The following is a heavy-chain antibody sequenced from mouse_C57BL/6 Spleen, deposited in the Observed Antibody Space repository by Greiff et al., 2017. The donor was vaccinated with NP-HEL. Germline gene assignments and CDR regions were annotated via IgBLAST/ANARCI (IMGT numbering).Heavy chain of an antibody. Sequence: QVQLQQPGAELVRPGSSVKLSCKASGYTFTSYWMAWVKQRPGQGLEWIGNIYPSDSETHYNQKFKDKATLTVDKSSSTAYMQLSSLTSEDSAVYYCARSTGTEFAYWGQGTLVTVSA. D-gene: IGHD4-1*01. V-gene: IGHV1-61*01. J-gene: IGHJ3*01. CDR1: GYTFTSYW. CDR3: ARSTGTEFAY. CDR2: IYPSDSET.